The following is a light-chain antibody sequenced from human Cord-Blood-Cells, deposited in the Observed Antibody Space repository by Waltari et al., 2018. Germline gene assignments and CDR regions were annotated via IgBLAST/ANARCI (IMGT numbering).Light chain of an antibody. J-gene: IGLJ2*01. CDR1: SSDVGGYNY. V-gene: IGLV2-14*01. Sequence: QSALTQPASVSGSPGQPITISCTGTSSDVGGYNYVSWYQQHPGKAPKLMIYDVSKRPSGVSNRFSGSKSGNTASLTISGLQAEDEADYYCSSYTSSSTPVVFGGGTKLTVL. CDR2: DVS. CDR3: SSYTSSSTPVV.